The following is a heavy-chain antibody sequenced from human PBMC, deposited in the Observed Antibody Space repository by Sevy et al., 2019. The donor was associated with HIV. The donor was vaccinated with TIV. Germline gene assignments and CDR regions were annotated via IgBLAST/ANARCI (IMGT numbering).Heavy chain of an antibody. J-gene: IGHJ5*02. Sequence: GGSLRLSRAASGFTVNSDYMSWVRHAPGKGLEWVSVVYSGGTTYYADSVKGRFTISRDNSKNILYLQMNSLRAEDTAVYYCARHISFGELGSWFDPWGQGTLVTVSS. CDR1: GFTVNSDY. CDR3: ARHISFGELGSWFDP. CDR2: VYSGGTT. D-gene: IGHD3-10*01. V-gene: IGHV3-53*01.